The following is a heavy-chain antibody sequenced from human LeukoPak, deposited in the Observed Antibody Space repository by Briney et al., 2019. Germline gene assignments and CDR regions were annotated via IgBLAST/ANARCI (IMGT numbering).Heavy chain of an antibody. CDR1: GFTFSSYE. D-gene: IGHD6-13*01. J-gene: IGHJ6*02. Sequence: GGSLRLSYAASGFTFSSYEMHWVRQAPGKGLEWVSYISGSGRTLYYAESVRGRFTISRDNAKNSLYLQMNSLRAEDTAVYYCARDRDGSRWSNGMGVWGQGTTVTVSS. V-gene: IGHV3-48*03. CDR2: ISGSGRTL. CDR3: ARDRDGSRWSNGMGV.